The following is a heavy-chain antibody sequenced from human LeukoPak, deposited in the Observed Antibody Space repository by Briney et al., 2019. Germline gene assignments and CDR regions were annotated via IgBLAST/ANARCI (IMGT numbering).Heavy chain of an antibody. CDR1: GGSLSDYS. CDR2: INHSGST. D-gene: IGHD6-13*01. J-gene: IGHJ4*02. V-gene: IGHV4-34*01. Sequence: SETLSLTCAVYGGSLSDYSWSWIRLPPGKGLEWIGEINHSGSTNYNPSLKSRVTISVDTSKNQFSLKLSSVTAADTAVYYCATGLGPQGGAAAGREFDYWGQGTLVTVSS. CDR3: ATGLGPQGGAAAGREFDY.